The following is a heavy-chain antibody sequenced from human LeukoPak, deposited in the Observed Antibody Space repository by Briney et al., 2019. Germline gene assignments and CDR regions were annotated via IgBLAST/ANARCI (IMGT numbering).Heavy chain of an antibody. V-gene: IGHV4-38-2*01. CDR3: AEVGGI. CDR2: IYHSGST. D-gene: IGHD2-2*01. CDR1: GYSISSGYY. J-gene: IGHJ4*02. Sequence: SETLSLTCAVSGYSISSGYYWGWIRQPPGKGLEWIGSIYHSGSTYYNPPLKSRVTISVDTSKNQFSLKLSSVTAADTAVCYCAEVGGIWGQGTLVTVSS.